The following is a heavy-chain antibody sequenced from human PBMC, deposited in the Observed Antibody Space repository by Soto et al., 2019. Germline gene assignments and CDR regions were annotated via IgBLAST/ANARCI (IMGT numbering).Heavy chain of an antibody. CDR3: ARDDADWNDVSLDS. Sequence: GGSLRLSCVGSGFTFSLYWMSWVRQAPGKGLEWVANIKQDGSERDYVDSVKGRFAISRDNAKNSLYLQMNSLRPEDTAVYYCARDDADWNDVSLDSWGQGTLVTVSS. J-gene: IGHJ4*02. D-gene: IGHD1-1*01. CDR2: IKQDGSER. CDR1: GFTFSLYW. V-gene: IGHV3-7*01.